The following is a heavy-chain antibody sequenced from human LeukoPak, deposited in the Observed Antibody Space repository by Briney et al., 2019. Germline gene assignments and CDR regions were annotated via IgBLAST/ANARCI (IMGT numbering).Heavy chain of an antibody. CDR1: GGSISSYY. CDR3: ATVPLGYCSSTSCPYYYYYGMDV. CDR2: IYYSGST. V-gene: IGHV4-59*01. D-gene: IGHD2-2*01. J-gene: IGHJ6*04. Sequence: SETLSLTCTVSGGSISSYYWSWIRQPPGKGLEWIGHIYYSGSTNYNPSLKSRVTISVDTSKNQFSLKLSSVTAADTAVYYCATVPLGYCSSTSCPYYYYYGMDVWGKGTTVTVSS.